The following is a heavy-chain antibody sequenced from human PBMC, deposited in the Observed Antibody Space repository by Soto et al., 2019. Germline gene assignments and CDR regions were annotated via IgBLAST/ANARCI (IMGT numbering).Heavy chain of an antibody. CDR1: GGSLSSSNW. CDR2: IYHSGST. V-gene: IGHV4-4*02. CDR3: ARVWTTVTNGFDP. D-gene: IGHD4-17*01. J-gene: IGHJ5*02. Sequence: QVQLQESGPGLVTPSGTLSLTCAVSGGSLSSSNWWRWVRQPPGKGLKWIGDIYHSGSTNYNPSLKSRVAIAVDKSKNPSALKLSAVTAAATAVYYCARVWTTVTNGFDPWGQGNLVTVSS.